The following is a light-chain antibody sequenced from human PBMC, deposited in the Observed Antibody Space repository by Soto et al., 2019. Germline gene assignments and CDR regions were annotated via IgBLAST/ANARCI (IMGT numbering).Light chain of an antibody. V-gene: IGKV3-20*01. J-gene: IGKJ2*01. CDR3: QQYGSSPPRYT. Sequence: EIVLTQSPGTLSLSPGERATLSCRASQSVSSSYLAWYQQKPGQAPRLLIYGAASRATGIPDRFSGSGSGTDVTLTSSRLEPEEFAVYYCQQYGSSPPRYTFGQGTKLEIK. CDR1: QSVSSSY. CDR2: GAA.